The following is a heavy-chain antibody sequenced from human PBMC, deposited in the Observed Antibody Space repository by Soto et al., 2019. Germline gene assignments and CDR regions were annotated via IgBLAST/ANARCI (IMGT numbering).Heavy chain of an antibody. V-gene: IGHV1-46*01. J-gene: IGHJ6*02. CDR2: IDPSSGTT. CDR3: ARGAVVVPNGLIAGMDV. CDR1: GYSFSNFY. D-gene: IGHD2-15*01. Sequence: ASVKVSCKPSGYSFSNFYVHWVRQAPGQGLEWMGIIDPSSGTTSYTQKFQERVTMTRDTSMSTVYMELSRLRSEDTAVYYCARGAVVVPNGLIAGMDVWGLGTTVTVS.